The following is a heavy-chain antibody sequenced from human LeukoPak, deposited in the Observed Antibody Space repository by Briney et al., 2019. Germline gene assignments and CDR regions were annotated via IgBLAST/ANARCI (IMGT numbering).Heavy chain of an antibody. Sequence: GGSLRLSCAASGFTFTNYWMTWVRQAPGKGLEWVADIKQDGIEKYSVDSVKGRSTISRDNAKNSLYLQMDSLRAEDTAVYYCAKDSSRGHYFDSWGQGTLVTVSS. CDR1: GFTFTNYW. CDR3: AKDSSRGHYFDS. D-gene: IGHD3-16*01. CDR2: IKQDGIEK. V-gene: IGHV3-7*01. J-gene: IGHJ4*02.